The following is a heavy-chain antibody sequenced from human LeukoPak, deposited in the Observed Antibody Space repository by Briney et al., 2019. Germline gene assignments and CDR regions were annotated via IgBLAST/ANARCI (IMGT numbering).Heavy chain of an antibody. CDR3: ARVANGYTYNGYDI. CDR1: GFTFSSYW. Sequence: PGGSLRLSCAASGFTFSSYWMHWVRQTPGKGLVCVSRIKTDGSSTEYADSVKGRFIISRDNAKNTLHLQMNSLRADDTAVYYCARVANGYTYNGYDIWGRGTMVTVSS. J-gene: IGHJ3*02. V-gene: IGHV3-74*03. CDR2: IKTDGSST. D-gene: IGHD5-24*01.